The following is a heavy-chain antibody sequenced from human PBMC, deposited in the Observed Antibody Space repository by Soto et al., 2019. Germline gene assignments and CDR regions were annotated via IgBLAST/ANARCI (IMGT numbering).Heavy chain of an antibody. J-gene: IGHJ6*02. V-gene: IGHV4-61*01. Sequence: SETLSLTCTVSGGSVSSGSYYWSWIRQPPGKGLEWIGYIYYSGSTNYNPSLKSRVTISVDTSKNQFSLKLSSVTAADTAVYYCARAVYCTTANCWDDFHYYNIDVWGQGTAVTVSS. CDR2: IYYSGST. CDR3: ARAVYCTTANCWDDFHYYNIDV. CDR1: GGSVSSGSYY. D-gene: IGHD2-2*01.